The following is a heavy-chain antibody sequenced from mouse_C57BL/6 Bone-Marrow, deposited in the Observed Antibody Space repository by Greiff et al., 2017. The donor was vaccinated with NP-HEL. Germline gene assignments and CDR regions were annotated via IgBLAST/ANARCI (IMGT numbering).Heavy chain of an antibody. V-gene: IGHV14-3*01. CDR2: IAPANGNT. J-gene: IGHJ4*01. CDR1: GFNIKNTY. Sequence: EVQLQQSVAELVRPGASVKLSCTASGFNIKNTYMHWVKQRPEQGLEWIGRIAPANGNTKYAPKFQGQATLNADTSSNTAYLQLISLTSEDTAIYYCARRYYSNYDYAMDYWGQGTSVTVSS. CDR3: ARRYYSNYDYAMDY. D-gene: IGHD2-5*01.